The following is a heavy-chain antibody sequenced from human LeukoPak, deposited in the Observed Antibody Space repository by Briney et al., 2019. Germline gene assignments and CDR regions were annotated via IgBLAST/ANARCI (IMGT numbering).Heavy chain of an antibody. CDR3: ASVAAAGYYYYYYYMDV. CDR2: IYYSGST. J-gene: IGHJ6*03. CDR1: GGSISSSSYY. V-gene: IGHV4-39*07. D-gene: IGHD6-13*01. Sequence: PSETLSLTCTVSGGSISSSSYYWGWIRQPPGKGLEWIGSIYYSGSTYYNPSLKSRVTISVDTSKNQFSLKLSSVTAADAAVYYCASVAAAGYYYYYYYMDVWGKGTTVTVSS.